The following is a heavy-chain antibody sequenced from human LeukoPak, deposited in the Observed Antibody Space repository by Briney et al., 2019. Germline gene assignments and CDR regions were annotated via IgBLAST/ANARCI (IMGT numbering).Heavy chain of an antibody. J-gene: IGHJ4*02. V-gene: IGHV3-23*01. CDR2: TSGSGSRK. D-gene: IGHD5-12*01. CDR1: GFTFSAYA. CDR3: AKGLTDIVTTPTNYFDF. Sequence: PGGSLRLSYAASGFTFSAYAMTWVRQAPGEGLEWVSTTSGSGSRKFYADSVKGRFTISRDNSKNTLYLQVNSLRAEDTAVYYCAKGLTDIVTTPTNYFDFWGQGTLVTVSS.